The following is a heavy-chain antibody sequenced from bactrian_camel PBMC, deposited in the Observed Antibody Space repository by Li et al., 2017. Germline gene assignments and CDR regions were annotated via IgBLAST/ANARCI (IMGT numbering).Heavy chain of an antibody. CDR2: IQSDGST. J-gene: IGHJ4*01. D-gene: IGHD7*01. V-gene: IGHV3S55*01. Sequence: VQLVESGGGSVQAGETLRLSCTASGVTFDDSDMGWYRQAPGNECELVSTIQSDGSTYYADSVKGRFTISQDNAKNTVYLQMNSLAPEDTAVYYCAAEWGLSPTNWCSTGQGTQVTVS. CDR1: GVTFDDSD.